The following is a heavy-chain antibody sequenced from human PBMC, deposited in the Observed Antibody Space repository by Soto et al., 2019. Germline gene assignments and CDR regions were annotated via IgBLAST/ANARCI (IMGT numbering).Heavy chain of an antibody. V-gene: IGHV3-74*01. Sequence: EVQLAESGGGLVQPGGSLRLSCVASGFTLSNYWMHWVRQAPGKGLVWVSRINSDGSSTSYADSVKGRFTISRDNAKNTVYVQRNSLRAEDTAVYYCARETGYCRGGTCYDGFDIWGQGTMVTVSS. CDR1: GFTLSNYW. J-gene: IGHJ3*02. D-gene: IGHD2-15*01. CDR3: ARETGYCRGGTCYDGFDI. CDR2: INSDGSST.